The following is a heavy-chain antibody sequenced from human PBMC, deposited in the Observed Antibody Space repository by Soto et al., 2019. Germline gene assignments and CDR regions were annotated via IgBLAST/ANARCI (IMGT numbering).Heavy chain of an antibody. Sequence: EVQLIESGGGLVQPGGSLRLSCAASGFTFSVYAMSWVRQAPGKGLEWVSGISGTGGSTPYADSVKGRFTISRDNSKNTLSLQMDSLRADDTAVYYCAKDRYNWNPQALDYWGRGTLVTVSS. CDR2: ISGTGGST. J-gene: IGHJ4*02. V-gene: IGHV3-23*01. CDR1: GFTFSVYA. D-gene: IGHD1-20*01. CDR3: AKDRYNWNPQALDY.